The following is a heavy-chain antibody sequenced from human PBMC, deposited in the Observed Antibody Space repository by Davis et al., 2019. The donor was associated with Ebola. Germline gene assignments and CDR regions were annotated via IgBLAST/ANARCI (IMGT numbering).Heavy chain of an antibody. CDR1: GFIFSRYV. D-gene: IGHD1-26*01. CDR2: LGTSADT. J-gene: IGHJ3*02. CDR3: VKDTSNIWFDI. V-gene: IGHV3-23*01. Sequence: GSLRLPCAASGFIFSRYVMSWVRHAPGKGLEWVSTLGTSADTYYADSVKGRFTISRDNSKNTLYLQMNGLRVEDTAIYFCVKDTSNIWFDIWGQGTMVTVSS.